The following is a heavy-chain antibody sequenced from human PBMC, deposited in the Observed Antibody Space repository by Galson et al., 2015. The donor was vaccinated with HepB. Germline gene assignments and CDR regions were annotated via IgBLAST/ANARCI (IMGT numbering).Heavy chain of an antibody. CDR1: GFTFSDYY. CDR3: ARVYCRSGGCSTWGD. V-gene: IGHV3-72*01. J-gene: IGHJ4*02. D-gene: IGHD2-15*01. Sequence: SLRLSCAASGFTFSDYYMDWVRQAPGKGLEWVGRTSDKANSYSTEYAASVKGSFTILRDDSKNSLYLQMNSLKTEDTAVYYCARVYCRSGGCSTWGDWGQGTLVTVSS. CDR2: TSDKANSYST.